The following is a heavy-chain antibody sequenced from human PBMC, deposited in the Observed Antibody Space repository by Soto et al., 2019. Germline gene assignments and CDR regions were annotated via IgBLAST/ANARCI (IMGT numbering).Heavy chain of an antibody. J-gene: IGHJ4*02. CDR1: GYAFTTYG. D-gene: IGHD1-1*01. Sequence: QVHLVQSGAEVKKPGASVKVSCKGPGYAFTTYGITWVRQAPGQGLEWMGWISAHNGNTNYAQKLQGRVTVTRDTSTSPAYMELRSLRSDDTAVYYCARGRYGDYWGQGDLVTVSS. V-gene: IGHV1-18*01. CDR2: ISAHNGNT. CDR3: ARGRYGDY.